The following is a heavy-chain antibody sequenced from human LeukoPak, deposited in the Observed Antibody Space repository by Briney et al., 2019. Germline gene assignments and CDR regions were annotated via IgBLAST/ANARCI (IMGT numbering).Heavy chain of an antibody. D-gene: IGHD5-18*01. CDR1: GGSISSYY. Sequence: SETLSLTCTVSGGSISSYYWSWIRQPPGKGLEWIGYIYYSGSTNYNPSLKSRVTISVDTSKNQFSLKLSSVTAADTAVYYCARGGLDTRRGGYFDYWGQGILVTVSS. CDR3: ARGGLDTRRGGYFDY. CDR2: IYYSGST. J-gene: IGHJ4*02. V-gene: IGHV4-59*12.